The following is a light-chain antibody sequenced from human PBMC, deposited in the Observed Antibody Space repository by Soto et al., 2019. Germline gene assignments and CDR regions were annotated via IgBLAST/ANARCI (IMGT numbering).Light chain of an antibody. CDR1: QDIRGD. V-gene: IGKV1-6*01. CDR2: GAS. Sequence: AIPMTQSPSSLSASVGDRVTITCRASQDIRGDLGWYQQKPGKAPKALIYGASNLQSGVPSRFSGSGFGTDFTLTISSLQPEDFATYYCLQDRNSPRTFGQGTKVESK. J-gene: IGKJ1*01. CDR3: LQDRNSPRT.